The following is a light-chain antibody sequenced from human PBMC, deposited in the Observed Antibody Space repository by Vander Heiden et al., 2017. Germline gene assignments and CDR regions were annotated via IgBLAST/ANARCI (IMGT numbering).Light chain of an antibody. Sequence: DIQMTQSPSSLSASVGDRVTITCRASQSISSYLNWYQQKPGKAPKLLIYAASSLQSGVPSRFSGSGYGTDFTLTISSRQPEDFAAYYCQQSYSNPPQTFGGRTKVEIK. V-gene: IGKV1-39*01. CDR3: QQSYSNPPQT. J-gene: IGKJ4*01. CDR1: QSISSY. CDR2: AAS.